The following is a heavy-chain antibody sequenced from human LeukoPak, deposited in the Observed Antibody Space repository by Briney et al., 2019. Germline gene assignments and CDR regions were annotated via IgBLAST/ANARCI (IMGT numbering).Heavy chain of an antibody. V-gene: IGHV4-59*01. J-gene: IGHJ5*02. Sequence: SETLSLTCTVSGGSISSYYWSWIRQPPGKGLEWIGYIYYSGSTNYNPSLKSRVTMSVDTSKNQFSLKLSSVTAADTAVYYCARDQIMITFGGVIVGPHWFDPWGQGTLVTVSS. CDR2: IYYSGST. CDR1: GGSISSYY. CDR3: ARDQIMITFGGVIVGPHWFDP. D-gene: IGHD3-16*02.